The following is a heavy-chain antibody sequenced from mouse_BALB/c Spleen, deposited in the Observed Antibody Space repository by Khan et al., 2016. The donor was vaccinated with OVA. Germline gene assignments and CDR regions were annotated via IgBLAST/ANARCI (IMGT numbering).Heavy chain of an antibody. J-gene: IGHJ2*01. CDR2: MNTYTGEP. V-gene: IGHV9-3-1*01. D-gene: IGHD3-2*02. CDR3: VRIPSGY. CDR1: GYTFKDYV. Sequence: QTQLVQSGPELKQPGETVKISCKASGYTFKDYVMNWVKQSPGEGLKWMGWMNTYTGEPTYADDFEGRFAFSLEISASTAYLQISSLKDEDTATYFCVRIPSGYWSQGTTLTVSS.